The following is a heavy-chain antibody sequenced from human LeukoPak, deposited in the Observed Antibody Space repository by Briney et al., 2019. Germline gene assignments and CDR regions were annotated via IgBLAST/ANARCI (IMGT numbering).Heavy chain of an antibody. CDR1: GGTFSGYA. CDR3: ARDPVGRWYFDY. J-gene: IGHJ4*02. V-gene: IGHV1-69*01. CDR2: IIPIFGTA. D-gene: IGHD2-15*01. Sequence: GASVKVSCKASGGTFSGYAISWVRQAPGQGLEWMGGIIPIFGTANYAQKFQGRVTITADESTSTAYMELSSLRSEDTAVYYCARDPVGRWYFDYWGQGTLVTVSS.